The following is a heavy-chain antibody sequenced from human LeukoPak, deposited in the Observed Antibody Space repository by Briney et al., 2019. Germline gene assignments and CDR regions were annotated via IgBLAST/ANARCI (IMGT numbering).Heavy chain of an antibody. CDR2: IIPIFGTA. V-gene: IGHV1-69*13. D-gene: IGHD3-16*02. Sequence: SVKVSCKASGGTFISYAISWVRQAPGQGLEWMGGIIPIFGTANYAQKFQGRVTITADESTSTAYMELSSLRSEDTAVYYCARARVITFGGVIVFDAFDIWGQGTMVTVSS. CDR1: GGTFISYA. CDR3: ARARVITFGGVIVFDAFDI. J-gene: IGHJ3*02.